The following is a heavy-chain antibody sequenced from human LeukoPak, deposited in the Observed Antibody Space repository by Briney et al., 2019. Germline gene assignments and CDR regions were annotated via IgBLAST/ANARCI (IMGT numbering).Heavy chain of an antibody. CDR2: IYYSGST. Sequence: PSETLSLTCTVSGGSISSYYWSWIRQPPGKGLEWIGCIYYSGSTNYNPSLKSRVTISVDTSKNQFSLKLSSVTAADTAVYYCARGSGSSWYVFDYWGLGTLVTVSS. J-gene: IGHJ4*02. V-gene: IGHV4-59*01. CDR3: ARGSGSSWYVFDY. CDR1: GGSISSYY. D-gene: IGHD6-13*01.